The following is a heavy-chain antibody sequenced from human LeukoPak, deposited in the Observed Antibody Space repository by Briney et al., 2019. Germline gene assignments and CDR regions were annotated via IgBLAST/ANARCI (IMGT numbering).Heavy chain of an antibody. V-gene: IGHV1-58*02. Sequence: ASVKVSCKASGFTFSSSAMQWVRQARGQRLEWIGWIVVGSGNTNYAQKFQERVTITRDMSTSTVYMELSSLRSEDTAVYYCAADPVTASGSSRYYFDYWGQGTLVTVSS. D-gene: IGHD6-13*01. CDR2: IVVGSGNT. J-gene: IGHJ4*02. CDR3: AADPVTASGSSRYYFDY. CDR1: GFTFSSSA.